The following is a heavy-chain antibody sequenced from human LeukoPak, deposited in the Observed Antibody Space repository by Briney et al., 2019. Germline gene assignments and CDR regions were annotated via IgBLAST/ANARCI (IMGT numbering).Heavy chain of an antibody. CDR3: ARDDLLTGYYNPPDF. CDR2: ISRNGNTI. V-gene: IGHV3-48*04. Sequence: GGSLRPSCAASGFTFSSYSMNWVRQAPGKGLEWVSYISRNGNTIYYADSVKGRFTISRDNSKNSLYLQMDSLRAEDTAVYYCARDDLLTGYYNPPDFWGQGTLVTVSS. J-gene: IGHJ4*02. D-gene: IGHD3-9*01. CDR1: GFTFSSYS.